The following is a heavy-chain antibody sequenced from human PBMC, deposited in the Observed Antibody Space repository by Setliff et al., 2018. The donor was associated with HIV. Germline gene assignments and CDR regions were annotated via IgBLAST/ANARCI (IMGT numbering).Heavy chain of an antibody. CDR3: AREGRVREVGETIQYYNYMDV. CDR2: ISTTSGKI. V-gene: IGHV3-21*01. J-gene: IGHJ6*03. CDR1: GFTFSRHT. Sequence: PGGSLRLSCVASGFTFSRHTMNWVRQAPGKGLEWLSSISTTSGKISYADSVKGRFTISRDNAKNSLSLQMISLRAEDTAVYYCAREGRVREVGETIQYYNYMDVWGKGTTVTVSS. D-gene: IGHD1-26*01.